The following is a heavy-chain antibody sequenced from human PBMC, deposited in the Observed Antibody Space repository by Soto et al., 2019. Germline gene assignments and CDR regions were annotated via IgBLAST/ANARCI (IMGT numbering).Heavy chain of an antibody. CDR3: ARGRAEDYDFLTGYYTYYFDS. Sequence: PSETLSLTCTVSGGSINSYYWNWIRQPPGKGLEWIGYIYYSGSTNYNPSLKSRVTISLDTSKNQFSLKVSSVTAADTAVYYCARGRAEDYDFLTGYYTYYFDSWGQGTLVTVS. J-gene: IGHJ4*02. CDR2: IYYSGST. V-gene: IGHV4-59*01. D-gene: IGHD3-9*01. CDR1: GGSINSYY.